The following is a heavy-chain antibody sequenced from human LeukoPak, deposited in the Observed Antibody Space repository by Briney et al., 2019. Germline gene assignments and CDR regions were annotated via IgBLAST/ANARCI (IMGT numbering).Heavy chain of an antibody. D-gene: IGHD4-17*01. J-gene: IGHJ4*02. CDR2: ISYDGSNK. CDR3: AKDIDGDSTLDY. CDR1: GFTFSSYG. Sequence: QTGGSLRLSCAASGFTFSSYGMHWVRQAPGKGLEWVAVISYDGSNKYYADSEKGRFTISRDNSKNTLYLQMNSLRAEDTAVYYCAKDIDGDSTLDYWGQGTLVTVSS. V-gene: IGHV3-30*18.